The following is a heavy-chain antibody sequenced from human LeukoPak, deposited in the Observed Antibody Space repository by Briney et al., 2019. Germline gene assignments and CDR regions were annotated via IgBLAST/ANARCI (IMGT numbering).Heavy chain of an antibody. J-gene: IGHJ5*02. V-gene: IGHV3-30-3*01. CDR2: LLDGGTNK. CDR3: ARSWWEWEKDTSNWFDP. Sequence: PGGSPRLSFGASGFSFRKYAMHRVRPAPGKGLEWVGVLLDGGTNKNYADSVKGRFTIFRDKSKSTLYLQMHSLRAEDTAVYYCARSWWEWEKDTSNWFDPWGQGTLVTVSS. D-gene: IGHD1-26*01. CDR1: GFSFRKYA.